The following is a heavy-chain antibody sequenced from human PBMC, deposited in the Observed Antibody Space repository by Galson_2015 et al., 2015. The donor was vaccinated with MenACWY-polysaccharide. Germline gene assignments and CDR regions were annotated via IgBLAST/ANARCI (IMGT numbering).Heavy chain of an antibody. V-gene: IGHV4-61*01. D-gene: IGHD1-26*01. J-gene: IGHJ5*01. Sequence: SETLSLTCTVSDASVSSTTDYWSWLRQPPGKGLEWIGFMSSNGGANRNPSLKSRVTISIDTSKNQFSLRLNSVTAADTAMYYCAREPTYSGSFGWFDSWGQGTLVTVSP. CDR1: DASVSSTTDY. CDR3: AREPTYSGSFGWFDS. CDR2: MSSNGGA.